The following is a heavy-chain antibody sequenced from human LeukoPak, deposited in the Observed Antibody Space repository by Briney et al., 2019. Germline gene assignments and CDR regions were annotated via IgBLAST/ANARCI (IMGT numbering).Heavy chain of an antibody. CDR3: ARVTGYNTDWSRIFDF. D-gene: IGHD3-9*01. CDR2: INGDGSST. J-gene: IGHJ4*02. CDR1: GFTFSSYW. Sequence: GGSLRLSYAASGFTFSSYWMHWVRQVPGKGLVWVSRINGDGSSTSYADSVKGRVTISRDNAKNTLYLQMNSLRAEDTAVYYCARVTGYNTDWSRIFDFWGQGTLVTVSS. V-gene: IGHV3-74*01.